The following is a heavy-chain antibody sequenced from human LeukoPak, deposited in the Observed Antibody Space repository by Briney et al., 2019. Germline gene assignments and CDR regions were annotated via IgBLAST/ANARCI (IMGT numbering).Heavy chain of an antibody. V-gene: IGHV3-7*03. CDR3: AKEASIAARLGCYYMDV. D-gene: IGHD6-6*01. J-gene: IGHJ6*03. CDR1: GFRFNTYW. CDR2: IKQDGNEK. Sequence: GGSLRLSCAASGFRFNTYWMSWVRQAPGKGLEWVANIKQDGNEKYYADSVKGRFTISRDNGKNSLDLQMNSLRAEDTALYYCAKEASIAARLGCYYMDVWGKGTTVTVSS.